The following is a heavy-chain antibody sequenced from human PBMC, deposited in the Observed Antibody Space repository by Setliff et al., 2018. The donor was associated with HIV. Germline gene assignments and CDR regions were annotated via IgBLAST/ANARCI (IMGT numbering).Heavy chain of an antibody. Sequence: ASVKVSCKATGGTFSSYAMSWVRQAPGHGLEWMGAIIPMLGITNYAQKFQGRVTMIADKSTGTAYMDLSSLTSDDTAVYYCASSFGGNSLRHEAAFDIWGPGTMVTVS. CDR3: ASSFGGNSLRHEAAFDI. D-gene: IGHD2-21*02. J-gene: IGHJ3*02. V-gene: IGHV1-69*10. CDR1: GGTFSSYA. CDR2: IIPMLGIT.